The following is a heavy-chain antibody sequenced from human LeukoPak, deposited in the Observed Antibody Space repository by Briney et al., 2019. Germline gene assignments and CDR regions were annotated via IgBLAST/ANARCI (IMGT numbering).Heavy chain of an antibody. Sequence: GASVNVSCKASGYTFTSYYMHWVRQAPGQGLEWMGIINPSGGSTSYAQKFQGRVTMTRDTSTSTVYMELSGLRSEDTAVYYCARERVLRFLEWSPDYWGQGTLVTVSS. CDR1: GYTFTSYY. CDR2: INPSGGST. D-gene: IGHD3-3*01. CDR3: ARERVLRFLEWSPDY. J-gene: IGHJ4*02. V-gene: IGHV1-46*01.